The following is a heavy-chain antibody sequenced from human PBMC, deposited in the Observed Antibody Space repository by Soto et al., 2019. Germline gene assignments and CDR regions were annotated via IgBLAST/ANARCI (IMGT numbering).Heavy chain of an antibody. CDR2: ISYDGSNK. CDR3: ARGYSYGQSYYFDY. Sequence: GGSLRLSCAASRFTFSDHYMSWIRQAPGKGLEWVAVISYDGSNKYYADSVKGRFTISRDNAKNSLYLQMNSLRAEDTAVYYCARGYSYGQSYYFDYWGQGTLVTVSS. V-gene: IGHV3-30*03. CDR1: RFTFSDHY. J-gene: IGHJ4*02. D-gene: IGHD5-18*01.